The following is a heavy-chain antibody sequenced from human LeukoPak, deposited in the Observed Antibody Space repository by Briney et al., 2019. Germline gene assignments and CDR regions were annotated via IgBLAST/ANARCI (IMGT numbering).Heavy chain of an antibody. Sequence: ASVKVSCKASGYTFTGYYMHWVRQAPGQGLEWMGGINPNSGGTNYAQKFQGRVTMTRDTSISTAYMELSRLRSDDTAVYYCARDLETGYDAFDIWGQGTMVTVSS. D-gene: IGHD3-9*01. CDR2: INPNSGGT. CDR3: ARDLETGYDAFDI. J-gene: IGHJ3*02. CDR1: GYTFTGYY. V-gene: IGHV1-2*02.